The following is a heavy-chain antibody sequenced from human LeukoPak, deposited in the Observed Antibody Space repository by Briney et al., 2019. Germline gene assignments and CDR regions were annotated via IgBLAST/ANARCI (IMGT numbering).Heavy chain of an antibody. D-gene: IGHD2-15*01. CDR2: IGTAGDT. J-gene: IGHJ4*02. CDR3: ARGPHCSGRSCYFDY. Sequence: GGSLRLSCAASGFTFSSYDMHWVRQATGKGLEWVSAIGTAGDTYYPGSVKGRFTISRENAKNSLYLQMNSLRAGDTAVYYCARGPHCSGRSCYFDYWGQGTLVTVSS. V-gene: IGHV3-13*01. CDR1: GFTFSSYD.